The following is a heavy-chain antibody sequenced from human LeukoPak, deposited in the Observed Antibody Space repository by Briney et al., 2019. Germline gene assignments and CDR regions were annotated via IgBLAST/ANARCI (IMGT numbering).Heavy chain of an antibody. V-gene: IGHV1-8*01. CDR1: GYTFTSYD. CDR3: ARAGLLEADYADAFDI. D-gene: IGHD3-22*01. J-gene: IGHJ3*02. Sequence: GASVKVSCKASGYTFTSYDINWVRQATGQGLEWMGWMNPNSGNTGYAQKFQGRVTMTRNTSISTAYMELSSLRSEDTAAYYCARAGLLEADYADAFDIWGQGTMVTVSS. CDR2: MNPNSGNT.